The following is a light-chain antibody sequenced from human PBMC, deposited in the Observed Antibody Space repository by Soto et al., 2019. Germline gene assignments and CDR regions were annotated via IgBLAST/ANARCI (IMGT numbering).Light chain of an antibody. CDR1: QGISDY. V-gene: IGKV1-9*01. CDR2: GAS. CDR3: QQCNAYPLT. Sequence: DIQLTQSPSFLSASVGDRVTISCRASQGISDYLAWYQQKPGKAPKLLIYGASTLQSGVPSRFSGSAAGTEFTLTISSLQPEDFATYFCQQCNAYPLTFGGGTKLEIK. J-gene: IGKJ4*01.